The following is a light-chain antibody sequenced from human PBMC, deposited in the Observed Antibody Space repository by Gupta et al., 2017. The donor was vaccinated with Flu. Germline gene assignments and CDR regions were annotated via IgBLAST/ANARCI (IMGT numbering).Light chain of an antibody. CDR3: QAWDNSTPV. V-gene: IGLV3-1*01. CDR1: NLDKKY. J-gene: IGLJ1*01. CDR2: QDN. Sequence: SPGQTASISCSGNNLDKKYTSWYQQKAGHSPVVVIYQDNKRPSGIPERFSGSSSGNTAILTISGTQSMDEAAYYCQAWDNSTPVFGSGTQVTVL.